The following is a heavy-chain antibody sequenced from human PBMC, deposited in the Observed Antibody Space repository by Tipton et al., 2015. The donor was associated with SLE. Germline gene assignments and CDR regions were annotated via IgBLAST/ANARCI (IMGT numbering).Heavy chain of an antibody. D-gene: IGHD3-22*01. Sequence: SLRLSCAASGFTFSNAWMSWVRQAPGKGLEWVANIKQDGSEKYYVDSVKGRFTISRDNAKNSLYLQMNSLRAEDTAVYYCARLSGYYGYWGQGTLVTVSS. CDR3: ARLSGYYGY. J-gene: IGHJ4*02. CDR2: IKQDGSEK. V-gene: IGHV3-7*01. CDR1: GFTFSNAW.